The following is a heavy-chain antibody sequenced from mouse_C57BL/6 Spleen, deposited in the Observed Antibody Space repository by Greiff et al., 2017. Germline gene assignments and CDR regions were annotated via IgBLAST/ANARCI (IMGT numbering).Heavy chain of an antibody. V-gene: IGHV1-69*01. Sequence: QVQLQQPGAELVMPGASVKLSCKASGYTFTSYWMHWVKQRPGQGLEWIGEIDPSDSYTNYNQKFKGKSTLTVDKSSSTAYMQLSSLTSEDSAVYYCARIYCSGYAMDYWGQGTSVTVSS. CDR1: GYTFTSYW. CDR3: ARIYCSGYAMDY. CDR2: IDPSDSYT. J-gene: IGHJ4*01. D-gene: IGHD2-12*01.